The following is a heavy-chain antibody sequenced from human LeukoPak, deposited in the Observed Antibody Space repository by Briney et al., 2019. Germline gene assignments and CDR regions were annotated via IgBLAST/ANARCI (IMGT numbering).Heavy chain of an antibody. CDR2: IRTGGGAT. Sequence: GGSLRLSCAASGFTFSIYAMHWVRQAPGKGLEWVSTIRTGGGATNYADSVKGRFTISRDNSKSTLYLQMGSLRAEDTATYYCSRDPNGDYVGAFDFWGQGTLVTVSS. J-gene: IGHJ3*01. CDR1: GFTFSIYA. V-gene: IGHV3-23*01. CDR3: SRDPNGDYVGAFDF. D-gene: IGHD4-17*01.